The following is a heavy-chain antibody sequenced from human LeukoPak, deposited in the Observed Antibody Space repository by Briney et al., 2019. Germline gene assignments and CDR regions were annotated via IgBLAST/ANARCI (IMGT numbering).Heavy chain of an antibody. D-gene: IGHD5-24*01. CDR1: GFSFSSYG. J-gene: IGHJ4*02. V-gene: IGHV3-30*03. CDR3: ASEDGHNPNLGFDY. CDR2: ISYDGRNK. Sequence: GGSLRLSCAASGFSFSSYGMHWVRQAPGKGLEWVAVISYDGRNKYYADSVKGRFTISRDASKNTLYLQMNSLRAEDTAVYYCASEDGHNPNLGFDYWGQGTLVTVSS.